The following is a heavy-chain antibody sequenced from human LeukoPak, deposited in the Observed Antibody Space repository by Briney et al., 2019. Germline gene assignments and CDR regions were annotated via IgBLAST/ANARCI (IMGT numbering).Heavy chain of an antibody. CDR2: INHSGST. J-gene: IGHJ6*03. D-gene: IGHD1-14*01. CDR3: ARGGLRNRIYYYYMDV. Sequence: KPSETLSLTCAVYGGSFSGYYWSWIRQPPGKGPEWIGEINHSGSTNYNPSLKSRGTILVDTSKNPFSLKLSSVTAADTTVYYCARGGLRNRIYYYYMDVWGKGTTVTVSS. V-gene: IGHV4-34*01. CDR1: GGSFSGYY.